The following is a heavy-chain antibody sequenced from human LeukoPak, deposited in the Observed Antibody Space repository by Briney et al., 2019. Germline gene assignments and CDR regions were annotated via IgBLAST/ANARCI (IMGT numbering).Heavy chain of an antibody. CDR3: ARVVAAAGALGYYYYGMDV. D-gene: IGHD6-13*01. CDR2: IYDSGST. J-gene: IGHJ6*02. V-gene: IGHV4-39*01. Sequence: SETLSLTCTVSGGSIRSSYYYWGWIRQPPGKGLEWIGSIYDSGSTYYNPSLKSRVTISVDTSKNQFSLKLNSVTAADTAVYYCARVVAAAGALGYYYYGMDVWGQGTTVTVSS. CDR1: GGSIRSSYYY.